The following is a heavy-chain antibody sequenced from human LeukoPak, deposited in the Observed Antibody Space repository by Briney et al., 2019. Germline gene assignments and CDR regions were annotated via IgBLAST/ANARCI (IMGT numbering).Heavy chain of an antibody. CDR2: IYSGGST. Sequence: GGSLRLSCAASGFTVSSNFLSWVRQPPGKGLEWVSDIYSGGSTYYADSVKGRFTISRDNSKNTLYLQMNSLKAEDTAVYYCTRGGGGSFPHYWGQGTLVTVSS. CDR1: GFTVSSNF. V-gene: IGHV3-53*01. J-gene: IGHJ4*02. CDR3: TRGGGGSFPHY. D-gene: IGHD2-21*01.